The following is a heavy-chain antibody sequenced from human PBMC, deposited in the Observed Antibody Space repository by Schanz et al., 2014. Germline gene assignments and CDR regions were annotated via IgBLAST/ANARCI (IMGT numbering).Heavy chain of an antibody. J-gene: IGHJ4*02. CDR1: GRTFIVYH. V-gene: IGHV1-46*01. D-gene: IGHD3-3*01. CDR3: ARGTRVRTTDFWSGLYYFDY. Sequence: QVQLVQSGAEVKKPGASMKVSCKASGRTFIVYHVLHWVRQAPGQGLEWMGVINPSGGSTIYAQKFQGRVTMTRDTSTSTVYMELSSLRSEDTAVYYCARGTRVRTTDFWSGLYYFDYWGQGTLVTVSS. CDR2: INPSGGST.